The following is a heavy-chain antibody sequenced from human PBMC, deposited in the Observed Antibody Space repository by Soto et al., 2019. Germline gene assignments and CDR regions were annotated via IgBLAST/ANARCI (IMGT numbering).Heavy chain of an antibody. J-gene: IGHJ6*03. CDR1: GFTFYNHW. V-gene: IGHV3-7*01. CDR3: ASRRYYYDYMDG. CDR2: IKQDGSEK. Sequence: GGSLRLSCVASGFTFYNHWMSWVRQAPGKGLEWVANIKQDGSEKCYADSVKGRFTISRDNATNSLYLQMNSLTAEDTAVYYCASRRYYYDYMDGWGTGTTVTVSS.